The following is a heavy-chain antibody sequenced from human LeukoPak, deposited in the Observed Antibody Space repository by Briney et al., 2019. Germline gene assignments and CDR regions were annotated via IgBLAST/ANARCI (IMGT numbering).Heavy chain of an antibody. Sequence: GEPLKISCKGSGYSFTSYWIGWVRQMPGKGLEWMEIIYPGDSDTRYSPSFQGQVTISADKSISTAYLQWSSLKASDTAMYYCARQADDCSSTSCYFDYWGQGTLVTVSS. V-gene: IGHV5-51*01. J-gene: IGHJ4*02. D-gene: IGHD2-2*01. CDR2: IYPGDSDT. CDR1: GYSFTSYW. CDR3: ARQADDCSSTSCYFDY.